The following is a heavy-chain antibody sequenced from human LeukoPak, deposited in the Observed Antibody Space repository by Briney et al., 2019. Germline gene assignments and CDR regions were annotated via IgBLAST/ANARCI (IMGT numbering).Heavy chain of an antibody. D-gene: IGHD5-18*01. Sequence: GGSLRLSCAASGFTFSSYEMNWVRQAPGKGLEWVSYISSSGSTIYYADSVKGRFTISRDNAKNSLYLQMNSLRAEDTAVYYCASGYSYGPIEISWGQGTLVTVSS. V-gene: IGHV3-48*03. CDR1: GFTFSSYE. CDR3: ASGYSYGPIEIS. CDR2: ISSSGSTI. J-gene: IGHJ5*02.